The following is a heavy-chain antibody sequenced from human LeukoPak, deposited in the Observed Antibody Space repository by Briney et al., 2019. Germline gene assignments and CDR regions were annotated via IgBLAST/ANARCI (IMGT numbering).Heavy chain of an antibody. D-gene: IGHD2-2*02. Sequence: SETLSLTCTVSGGSISSSSYYWGWIRQPPGKGLEWIGSIYYSGSTYYNPSLKSRVTISVDTSKNQFSLKLSSVTAADTAVYYCASSLYCSSTSCYNNWFDPWGQGTLVTVSS. CDR3: ASSLYCSSTSCYNNWFDP. CDR2: IYYSGST. CDR1: GGSISSSSYY. V-gene: IGHV4-39*01. J-gene: IGHJ5*02.